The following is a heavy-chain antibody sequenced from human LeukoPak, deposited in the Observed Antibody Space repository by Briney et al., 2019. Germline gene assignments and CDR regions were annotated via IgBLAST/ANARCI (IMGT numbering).Heavy chain of an antibody. D-gene: IGHD3-10*01. J-gene: IGHJ4*02. Sequence: PSETLSLTCAVSGGSISSGGYSWSWIRQPPGKGLEWIGYIYHSGSTYYNPSLKSRVTISVDRSKNQFSLKLSSVTAADTAVYYCARGPLGYFDYWGQGTLVTVSS. V-gene: IGHV4-30-2*01. CDR1: GGSISSGGYS. CDR2: IYHSGST. CDR3: ARGPLGYFDY.